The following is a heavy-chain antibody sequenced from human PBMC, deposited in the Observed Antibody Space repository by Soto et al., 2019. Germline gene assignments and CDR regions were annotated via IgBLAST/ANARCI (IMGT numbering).Heavy chain of an antibody. CDR1: GFTFSSYG. J-gene: IGHJ6*02. Sequence: GGSLRLSCAASGFTFSSYGMHWVRQAPGKGLEWVAVISYDGSNKYYADSVKGRFTISRDNSKNTLYLQMNILKAEDTAVYYCAKDLFARGGFLEWLDYYYYYGMDVWGQGTTVTVSS. D-gene: IGHD3-3*01. CDR3: AKDLFARGGFLEWLDYYYYYGMDV. V-gene: IGHV3-30*18. CDR2: ISYDGSNK.